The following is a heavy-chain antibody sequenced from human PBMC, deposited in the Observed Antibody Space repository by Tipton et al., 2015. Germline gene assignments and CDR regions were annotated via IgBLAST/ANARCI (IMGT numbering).Heavy chain of an antibody. Sequence: SLTCTVSGASINSYYWSWIRQSPGKGLEWIGYIYHTGSTIYNPSLKSRVTISLDRSKNQFSLRLTSVTAADTAMYYCARDAGIVAAPSRYFHYWGQGTLVTVSS. D-gene: IGHD2-15*01. V-gene: IGHV4-59*12. CDR2: IYHTGST. CDR1: GASINSYY. J-gene: IGHJ1*01. CDR3: ARDAGIVAAPSRYFHY.